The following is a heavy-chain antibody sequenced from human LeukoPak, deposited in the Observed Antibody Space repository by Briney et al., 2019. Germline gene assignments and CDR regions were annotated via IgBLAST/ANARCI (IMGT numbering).Heavy chain of an antibody. CDR1: GYTFISHG. V-gene: IGHV1-18*01. CDR3: AREVGSSWESTADY. D-gene: IGHD6-13*01. Sequence: GASVKVSRKASGYTFISHGISWVRLAPGQGPEWMGWISVYNGDTNYAQKFQGRVTMTRDTSISTAYMELSRLRSDDTAVYYCAREVGSSWESTADYWGQGTLVTVSS. J-gene: IGHJ4*02. CDR2: ISVYNGDT.